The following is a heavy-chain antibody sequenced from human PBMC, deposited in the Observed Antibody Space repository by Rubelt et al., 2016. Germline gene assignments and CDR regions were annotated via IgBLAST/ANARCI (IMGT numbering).Heavy chain of an antibody. CDR2: IYSDDNP. V-gene: IGHV3-53*04. CDR1: GFNFNNNA. CDR3: ARESEVSGWFEV. D-gene: IGHD6-19*01. Sequence: EVQLLESGGGLVQPGGSLRLSCVAPGFNFNNNAMSWVRQAPGKGLEWVSIIYSDDNPYYAESVKGRFTISRHNSKNTLYLQMNSLRSEDTAVYFCARESEVSGWFEVWGQGTLVTVSS. J-gene: IGHJ4*02.